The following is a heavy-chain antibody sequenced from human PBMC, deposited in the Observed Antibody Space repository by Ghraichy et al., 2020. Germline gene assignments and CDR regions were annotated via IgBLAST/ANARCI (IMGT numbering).Heavy chain of an antibody. CDR1: GFTFSTYS. Sequence: GGSLRLSCAASGFTFSTYSMKWVRQTPERGLEWVSSIDWTGTYIYYADSVKGRFTTSRDNAGSSLFLQMNSLRAEDTATYYWVRLYNGYGDFWGQGTLVTVSS. CDR2: IDWTGTYI. V-gene: IGHV3-21*01. D-gene: IGHD3-16*01. J-gene: IGHJ4*02. CDR3: VRLYNGYGDF.